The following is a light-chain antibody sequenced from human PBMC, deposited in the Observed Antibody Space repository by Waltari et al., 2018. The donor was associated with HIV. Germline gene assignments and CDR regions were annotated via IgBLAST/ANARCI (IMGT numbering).Light chain of an antibody. CDR3: TSYTSSSTLGV. V-gene: IGLV2-14*01. CDR1: TSDVGGFDY. Sequence: QSALTQPASVSGSPGQSVTISCTGTTSDVGGFDYVGWYQHHPGKAPKLIIYEVTNRPSGVSTRFSGSKSGNTASLTISGLQAEDEADYFCTSYTSSSTLGVFGGGTRLTVL. CDR2: EVT. J-gene: IGLJ2*01.